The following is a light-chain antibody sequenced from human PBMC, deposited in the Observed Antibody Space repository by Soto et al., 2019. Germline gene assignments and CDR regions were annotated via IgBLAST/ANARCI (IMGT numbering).Light chain of an antibody. J-gene: IGKJ2*01. CDR2: DAS. CDR1: QSVSNVY. CDR3: QQSGSSPRT. V-gene: IGKV3-20*01. Sequence: EIVLTQSPGTLSLSPGERATLSCRASQSVSNVYLAWYQQKPGQAPRLLIYDASNRATGIPDRFSGSGSATDFTLTISRLEPEDFAVYYCQQSGSSPRTFGQGTKLEIK.